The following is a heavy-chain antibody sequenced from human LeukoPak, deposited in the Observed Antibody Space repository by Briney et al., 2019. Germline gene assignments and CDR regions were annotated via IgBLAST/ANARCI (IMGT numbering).Heavy chain of an antibody. CDR3: ARARNAGVFDY. J-gene: IGHJ4*02. D-gene: IGHD3-10*01. CDR2: ISGSGGST. Sequence: PGGSLRLSCAASGFTFSTYAMSWVRQAPGKGLEWVSGISGSGGSTDYADSVKGRFTISRDNSKNTLDLQMNSLRAEDTAVYYCARARNAGVFDYWGQGTLVTVSS. CDR1: GFTFSTYA. V-gene: IGHV3-23*01.